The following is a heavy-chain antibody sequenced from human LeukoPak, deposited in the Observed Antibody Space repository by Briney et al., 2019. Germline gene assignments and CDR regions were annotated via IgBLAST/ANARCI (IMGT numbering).Heavy chain of an antibody. Sequence: SETLSLTCAVSGGSISSGGYSWSWIRQPPGKGLEWIGYIYHSGSTYYNPSLKGRVTISVDRSKNQFSLKLSSVTAADTAVYYCARGRGWYSGYWGQGTLVTVSS. J-gene: IGHJ4*02. D-gene: IGHD6-19*01. CDR1: GGSISSGGYS. CDR2: IYHSGST. CDR3: ARGRGWYSGY. V-gene: IGHV4-30-2*01.